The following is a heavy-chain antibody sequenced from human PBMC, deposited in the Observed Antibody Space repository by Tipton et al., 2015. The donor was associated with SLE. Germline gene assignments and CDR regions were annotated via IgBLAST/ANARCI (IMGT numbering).Heavy chain of an antibody. Sequence: TLSLTCTVSGGSISSGSYYWSWIRQPAGKGLEWIGRIYTSGSTNYNPSLKSRVTISVDTSKNQFSLKLSSVTAADTAVYYCARVGQLPDPWGQGTLVTVSS. D-gene: IGHD2-2*01. V-gene: IGHV4-61*02. CDR1: GGSISSGSYY. J-gene: IGHJ5*02. CDR3: ARVGQLPDP. CDR2: IYTSGST.